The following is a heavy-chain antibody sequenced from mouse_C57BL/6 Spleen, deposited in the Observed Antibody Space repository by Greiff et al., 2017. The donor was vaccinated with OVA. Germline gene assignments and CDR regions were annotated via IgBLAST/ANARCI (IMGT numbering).Heavy chain of an antibody. V-gene: IGHV1-82*01. Sequence: VQLVESGPELVKPGASVKISCKASGYAFSSSWMNWVKQRPGKGLEWIGRIYPGDGDTNYNGKFKGKATLTADKSSSTAYMQLSSLTSEDSAVYFCARRDGYYPFAYWGQGTLVTVSA. J-gene: IGHJ3*01. CDR1: GYAFSSSW. CDR2: IYPGDGDT. D-gene: IGHD2-3*01. CDR3: ARRDGYYPFAY.